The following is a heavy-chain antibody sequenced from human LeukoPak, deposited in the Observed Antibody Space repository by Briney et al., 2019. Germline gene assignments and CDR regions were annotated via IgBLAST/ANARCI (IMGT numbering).Heavy chain of an antibody. CDR3: ARDPITIFGVVTHQYYYYYYMDV. V-gene: IGHV1-2*02. D-gene: IGHD3-3*01. CDR2: INPNSGGT. CDR1: GYTFTGYY. Sequence: ASVKVSCKASGYTFTGYYMHWVRQAPGQGLEWMGWINPNSGGTNYAQKFQGRVTMTRDTSISTAYMELSRLRSDDTAVYYCARDPITIFGVVTHQYYYYYYMDVWGKGTTVTVSS. J-gene: IGHJ6*03.